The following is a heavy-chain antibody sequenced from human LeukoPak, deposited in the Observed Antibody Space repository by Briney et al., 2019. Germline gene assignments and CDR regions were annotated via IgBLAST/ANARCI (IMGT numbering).Heavy chain of an antibody. J-gene: IGHJ4*02. V-gene: IGHV1-46*01. CDR2: IKPSGTDT. CDR1: GYSFTSYN. CDR3: ARDGFGYSSRLDY. D-gene: IGHD5-18*01. Sequence: ASVKVSCKTSGYSFTSYNLHWVRQAPGQRLEWMGIIKPSGTDTNYAQKLQGRVTMTTDTSTSTAYMELRSLRSDDTAVYYCARDGFGYSSRLDYWGQGTLVTVSS.